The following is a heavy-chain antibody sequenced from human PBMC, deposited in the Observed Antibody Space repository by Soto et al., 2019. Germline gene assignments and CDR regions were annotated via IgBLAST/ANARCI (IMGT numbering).Heavy chain of an antibody. V-gene: IGHV3-30*18. CDR1: GFTFSSYG. J-gene: IGHJ4*02. Sequence: QVQLVESGGGVVQPGRSLRLSCAASGFTFSSYGMHWVRQAPGKGLEWVAVISYDGSNKYYADSVKGRFTISRDNSKNTLYLQMNSLRAEDTAVYYCAKDAQPLTVAGTFFDYWGQGTLVTVCS. CDR3: AKDAQPLTVAGTFFDY. D-gene: IGHD6-19*01. CDR2: ISYDGSNK.